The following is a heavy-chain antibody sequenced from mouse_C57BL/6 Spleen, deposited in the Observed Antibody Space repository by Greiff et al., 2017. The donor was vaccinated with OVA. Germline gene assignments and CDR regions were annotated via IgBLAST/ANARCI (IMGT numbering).Heavy chain of an antibody. CDR2: IWTGGGT. Sequence: QVQLQQSGPGLVAPSLSLSITCTVSGFSLTSYAISWVRQPPGKGLEWLGVIWTGGGTNYNSALKSRLSISKDNSKSQVFLKMNSLQTDDTARYYCARNLLPTTVSPSYAMDYWGQGTSVTVSS. J-gene: IGHJ4*01. V-gene: IGHV2-9-1*01. CDR3: ARNLLPTTVSPSYAMDY. D-gene: IGHD1-1*01. CDR1: GFSLTSYA.